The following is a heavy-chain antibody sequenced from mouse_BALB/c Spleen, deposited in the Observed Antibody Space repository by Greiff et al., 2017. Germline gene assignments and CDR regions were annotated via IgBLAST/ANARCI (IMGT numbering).Heavy chain of an antibody. J-gene: IGHJ3*01. CDR2: ISYSGST. V-gene: IGHV3-8*02. CDR1: GDSITSGY. D-gene: IGHD2-4*01. Sequence: EVQLQESGPSLVKPSQTLSLTCSVTGDSITSGYWNWIRKFPGNKLEYMGYISYSGSTYYNPSLKSRISITRDTSKNQYYLQLNSVTTEDTATYYCARFDYDYDAWFAYWGQGTLVTVSA. CDR3: ARFDYDYDAWFAY.